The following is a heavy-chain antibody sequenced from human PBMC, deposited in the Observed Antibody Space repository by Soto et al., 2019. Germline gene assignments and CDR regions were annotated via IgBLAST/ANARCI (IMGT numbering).Heavy chain of an antibody. CDR2: IYYSGST. J-gene: IGHJ6*02. CDR1: GGSISSYY. Sequence: SETLSLTCTVSGGSISSYYWSWIRQPPGKGLGWIGYIYYSGSTNYNPSLKSRVTISVDTSKNQFSLKLSSVTAADTAVYYCARVGGFWTDGDYGMDVWGQGTTVTVSS. D-gene: IGHD3-3*01. CDR3: ARVGGFWTDGDYGMDV. V-gene: IGHV4-59*01.